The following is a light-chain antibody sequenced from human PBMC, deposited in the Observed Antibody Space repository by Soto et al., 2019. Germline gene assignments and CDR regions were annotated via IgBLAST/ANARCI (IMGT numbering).Light chain of an antibody. CDR3: QQYGGSPRT. CDR2: GAS. CDR1: QSIANS. Sequence: EIVLTQSPGTLSLSPGERASLSCRASQSIANSLAWYQQKPGQAPRLLIFGASNRATGIPDRFSGSGSGTDFTLTISRLEPEEFAVYHCQQYGGSPRTVGQGTKVERK. J-gene: IGKJ1*01. V-gene: IGKV3-20*01.